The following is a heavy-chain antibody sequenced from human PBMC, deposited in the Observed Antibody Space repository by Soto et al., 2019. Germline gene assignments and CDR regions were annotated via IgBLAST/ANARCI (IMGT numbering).Heavy chain of an antibody. D-gene: IGHD3-10*01. Sequence: NPSETLSLTCAVSGGSISSGGYSWSWIRQPPGKGLEWIGYIYHSGSTYYSPSLKSRVTISVDRSKNQFSLKLSSVTAADTAVYYCARGRILLWFGELLGAFDIWGQGTMVTVSS. CDR1: GGSISSGGYS. CDR3: ARGRILLWFGELLGAFDI. J-gene: IGHJ3*02. V-gene: IGHV4-30-2*01. CDR2: IYHSGST.